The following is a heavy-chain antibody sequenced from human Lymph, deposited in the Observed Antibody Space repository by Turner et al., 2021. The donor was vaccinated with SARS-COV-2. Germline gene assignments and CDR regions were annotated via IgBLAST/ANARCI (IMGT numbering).Heavy chain of an antibody. V-gene: IGHV1-2*02. CDR2: INPNSGGT. CDR3: ARDVERYNDFWSGYSGGYGLDV. J-gene: IGHJ6*02. CDR1: GYTFTCYY. D-gene: IGHD3-3*01. Sequence: QVQLVQSGAEVKNPGASVKVSCKASGYTFTCYYRHWVRQAPGQGLEWMGWINPNSGGTNYAQKFQGRVTMTRDTSISKAYMELSRLRSDDTAVYYCARDVERYNDFWSGYSGGYGLDVWGQGTTVTVSS.